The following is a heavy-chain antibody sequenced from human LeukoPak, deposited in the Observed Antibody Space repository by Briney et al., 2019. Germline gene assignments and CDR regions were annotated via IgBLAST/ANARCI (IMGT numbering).Heavy chain of an antibody. CDR3: ARNYDYGDYRWVSDENWFDP. D-gene: IGHD4-17*01. Sequence: SETLSLTCTVSGGSISSSSYYWGWIRQPPGKGLEWIGSIYYSGSTYYNPSLKSRVTISVDTSKNQFFLKLSSVTAADTAVYYCARNYDYGDYRWVSDENWFDPWGQGTLVTVSS. CDR1: GGSISSSSYY. V-gene: IGHV4-39*07. J-gene: IGHJ5*02. CDR2: IYYSGST.